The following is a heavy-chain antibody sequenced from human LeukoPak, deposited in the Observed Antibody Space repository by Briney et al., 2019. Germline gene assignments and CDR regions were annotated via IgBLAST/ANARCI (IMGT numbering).Heavy chain of an antibody. D-gene: IGHD7-27*01. V-gene: IGHV3-43*01. CDR1: GFTFYDYT. CDR3: AKALGYYYMDV. J-gene: IGHJ6*03. Sequence: GGSLRLSCAASGFTFYDYTMHWVRQGPGKGLEWVSLITWDSGSTYYTDSVKGRFTISRDNSKNSLYLQMNSLGIEDTGLYYCAKALGYYYMDVWGRGTTVTISS. CDR2: ITWDSGST.